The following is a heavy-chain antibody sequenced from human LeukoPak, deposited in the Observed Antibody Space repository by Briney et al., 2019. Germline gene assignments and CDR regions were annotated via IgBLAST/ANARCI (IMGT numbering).Heavy chain of an antibody. D-gene: IGHD3-22*01. CDR3: ARDASDYPGSSGYYFPFDY. CDR2: IDYSGST. CDR1: GGSISSGDYY. V-gene: IGHV4-30-4*02. Sequence: PSETLSLTCTVSGGSISSGDYYWSWIRQPPGNGLEWFGYIDYSGSTYYNPSLKSRVTISVDTSKNQLSLNLYSVTAADTAVYFCARDASDYPGSSGYYFPFDYWGQGILVTVSS. J-gene: IGHJ4*02.